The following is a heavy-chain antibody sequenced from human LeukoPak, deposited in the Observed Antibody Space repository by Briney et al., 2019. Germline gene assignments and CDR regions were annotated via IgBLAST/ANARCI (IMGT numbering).Heavy chain of an antibody. D-gene: IGHD3-16*02. J-gene: IGHJ4*02. CDR3: ARVSIFGVVIANDY. Sequence: GGSLRLSCAASGFTFGGYTMSWVRQVPGKGRQWVSTITSGGDYMYYADPVKGRFTISRDDSKNSLYLHMSSLRAEDTAVYYCARVSIFGVVIANDYWGQGTVVTVSS. V-gene: IGHV3-21*01. CDR2: ITSGGDYM. CDR1: GFTFGGYT.